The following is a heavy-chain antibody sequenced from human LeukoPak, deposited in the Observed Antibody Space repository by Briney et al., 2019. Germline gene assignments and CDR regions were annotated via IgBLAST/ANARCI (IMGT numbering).Heavy chain of an antibody. CDR1: GGSISSYY. CDR2: IYYSGST. CDR3: ARGSSGRFLAGMDV. V-gene: IGHV4-30-4*08. Sequence: SETLSLTCTVSGGSISSYYWSWIRQPPGKGLEWIGYIYYSGSTYYNPSLKSRVTISVDTSKNQFSLKLSSVTAADTAVYYCARGSSGRFLAGMDVWGQGTMVTVSS. D-gene: IGHD3-3*01. J-gene: IGHJ6*02.